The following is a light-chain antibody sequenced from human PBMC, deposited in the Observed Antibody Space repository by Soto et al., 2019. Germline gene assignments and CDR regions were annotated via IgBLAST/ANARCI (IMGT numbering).Light chain of an antibody. CDR1: QGIGST. CDR3: HQYNKWPPIT. Sequence: EIVMTQSPATLSVSPGEGATLSCRASQGIGSTLAWYQQKPGQTPRLLIYGASTRATGVPARFSGSGSGTDFTLTINSLQSEDFAVYYCHQYNKWPPITFGQGTRLEIK. J-gene: IGKJ5*01. V-gene: IGKV3-15*01. CDR2: GAS.